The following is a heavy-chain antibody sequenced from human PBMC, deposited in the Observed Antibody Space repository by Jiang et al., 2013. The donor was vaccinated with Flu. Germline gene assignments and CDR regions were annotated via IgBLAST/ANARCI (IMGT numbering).Heavy chain of an antibody. CDR3: ASSSPWMYYYDSSGYKYFQH. J-gene: IGHJ1*01. CDR2: IYHSGST. CDR1: GGSISSSNW. V-gene: IGHV4-4*02. D-gene: IGHD3-22*01. Sequence: AVSGGSISSSNWWSWVRQPPGKGLEWIGEIYHSGSTNYNPSLKSRVTISVDKSKNQFSLKLSSVTAADTAVYYCASSSPWMYYYDSSGYKYFQHWGQGTLVTVSS.